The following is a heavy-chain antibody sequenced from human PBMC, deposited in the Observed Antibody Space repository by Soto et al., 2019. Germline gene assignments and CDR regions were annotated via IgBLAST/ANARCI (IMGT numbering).Heavy chain of an antibody. CDR3: TRAAWFPYLSFY. V-gene: IGHV3-48*04. D-gene: IGHD3-10*01. J-gene: IGHJ4*02. CDR1: GFTFSSYS. Sequence: GGSLRLSCAASGFTFSSYSMNWVRQAPGKGLEWISYISSSGSTAYYASSVEGRFTISRDNANNSVYLQMDSLRAEDTALYYCTRAAWFPYLSFYWGQGALVTVSS. CDR2: ISSSGSTA.